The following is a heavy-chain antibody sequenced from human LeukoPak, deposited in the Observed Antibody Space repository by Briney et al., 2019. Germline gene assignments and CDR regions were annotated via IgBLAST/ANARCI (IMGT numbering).Heavy chain of an antibody. D-gene: IGHD3-10*01. CDR1: GYTFTGYY. Sequence: GASVKVSRKASGYTFTGYYMHWVRQAPGQGLEWMGWINPNSGGTNYAQKFQGRVTMTRDTSISTADMELSGLRSDDTAVSYCAAKSRLTMVRGGDLPTLDYWGQGTLVTVSS. CDR3: AAKSRLTMVRGGDLPTLDY. J-gene: IGHJ4*02. V-gene: IGHV1-2*02. CDR2: INPNSGGT.